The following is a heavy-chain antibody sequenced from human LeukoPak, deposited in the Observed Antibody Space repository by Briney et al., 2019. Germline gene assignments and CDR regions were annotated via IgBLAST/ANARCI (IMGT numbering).Heavy chain of an antibody. CDR1: GVSISSSNSY. V-gene: IGHV4-39*01. CDR3: ARQTGSGLFILP. CDR2: VYYSGNT. D-gene: IGHD3/OR15-3a*01. J-gene: IGHJ4*02. Sequence: TSETLSLTCTVSGVSISSSNSYWGWIRQPPGKGLEWIGSVYYSGNTYYNASLKSQVSISIDTSKNQFSLRLTSVTAADTAVYYCARQTGSGLFILPGGQGTLVTVSS.